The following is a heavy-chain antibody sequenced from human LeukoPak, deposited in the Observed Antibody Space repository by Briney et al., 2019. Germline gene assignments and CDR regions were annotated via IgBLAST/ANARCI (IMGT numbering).Heavy chain of an antibody. CDR3: AKGGSYYYDSSGYPD. D-gene: IGHD3-22*01. CDR2: ISYDGSNK. CDR1: GFTFSSYG. J-gene: IGHJ4*02. V-gene: IGHV3-30*18. Sequence: GGSLRLSCAASGFTFSSYGMHWVRQAPGKGLEWVAVISYDGSNKYYADSVKGRFTISRDNSKNTLYLQMNSLRAEDTAVYHCAKGGSYYYDSSGYPDWGQGTLVTVSS.